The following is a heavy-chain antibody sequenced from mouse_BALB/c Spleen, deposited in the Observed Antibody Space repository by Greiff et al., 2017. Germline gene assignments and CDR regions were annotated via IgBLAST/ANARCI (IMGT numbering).Heavy chain of an antibody. V-gene: IGHV5-17*02. Sequence: EVKLVESGGGLVQPGGSRKLSCAASGFTFSSSGMHWVRQAPEKGLEWVAYISSGSSTIYYADTVKGRFTISRDNPKNTLFLQMTSLRSEDTAMYYCARGPYYFDYWGQGTTLTVSS. CDR1: GFTFSSSG. CDR3: ARGPYYFDY. J-gene: IGHJ2*01. CDR2: ISSGSSTI.